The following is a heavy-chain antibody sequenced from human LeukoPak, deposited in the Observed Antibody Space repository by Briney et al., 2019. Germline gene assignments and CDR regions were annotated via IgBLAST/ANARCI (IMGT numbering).Heavy chain of an antibody. D-gene: IGHD1-26*01. J-gene: IGHJ4*02. CDR1: GFTSSNFL. CDR2: ISGSGGDT. Sequence: PGGSLRLSCAASGFTSSNFLMTWVRQAPGKGPEWVSAISGSGGDTYYADSVKGRFTISRDNSKNTLYLQMNSLRAEDTAVYYCAKKGATTGDFDYWGQGTLVTVSS. V-gene: IGHV3-23*01. CDR3: AKKGATTGDFDY.